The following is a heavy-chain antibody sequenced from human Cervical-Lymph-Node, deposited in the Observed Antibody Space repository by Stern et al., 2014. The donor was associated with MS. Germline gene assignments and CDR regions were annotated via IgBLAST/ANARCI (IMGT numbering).Heavy chain of an antibody. D-gene: IGHD2-15*01. J-gene: IGHJ4*02. Sequence: EVQLVESGGGLVHPGGSLRLSCAASGFTFSTYAMSWVRQAPGKGLEWVSAIRGSGDSTYDADSVKGRFTISRDNSKNTLYLQMNSLRAEDTAVYYCAKDNAFGYCSGGSCHVRFDYWGQGTLVTVSS. CDR1: GFTFSTYA. CDR2: IRGSGDST. CDR3: AKDNAFGYCSGGSCHVRFDY. V-gene: IGHV3-23*04.